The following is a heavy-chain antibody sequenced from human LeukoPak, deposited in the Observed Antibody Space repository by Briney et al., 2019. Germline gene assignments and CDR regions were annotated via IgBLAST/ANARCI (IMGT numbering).Heavy chain of an antibody. V-gene: IGHV1-2*02. D-gene: IGHD5-12*01. J-gene: IGHJ4*02. CDR3: AKGWLRSKVLAD. CDR2: INPNSGGT. CDR1: GYTFAGYY. Sequence: ASVKVSCKASGYTFAGYYMHWVRQAPGQGLEWMGWINPNSGGTNYAQKFQGRVTMTRNTSISTAYMELSSLKSEDTAIYYCAKGWLRSKVLADWGQGTLVTVSS.